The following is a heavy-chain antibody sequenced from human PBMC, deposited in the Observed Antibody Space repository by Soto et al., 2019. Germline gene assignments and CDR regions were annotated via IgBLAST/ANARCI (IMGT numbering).Heavy chain of an antibody. V-gene: IGHV3-33*01. CDR2: IWYDGSDK. J-gene: IGHJ6*03. Sequence: GGSLRLSCAASGFTFSNYAMHWVRQAPGKGLEWVTIIWYDGSDKNYGDSVKGRFTISRDNSKNTLYLQMNSLRVEDTAVYYCARDSGGDYHNYYMDVWGKGTTVTVSS. CDR3: ARDSGGDYHNYYMDV. CDR1: GFTFSNYA. D-gene: IGHD4-17*01.